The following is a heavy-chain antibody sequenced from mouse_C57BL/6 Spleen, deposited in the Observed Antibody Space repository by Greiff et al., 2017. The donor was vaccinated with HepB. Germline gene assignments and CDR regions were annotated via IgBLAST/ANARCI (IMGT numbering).Heavy chain of an antibody. CDR3: ARRSYYGNYVGYFDV. CDR1: GYAFSSYW. V-gene: IGHV1-80*01. CDR2: IYPGDGDT. J-gene: IGHJ1*03. Sequence: VQLQQSGAELVKPGASVKISCKASGYAFSSYWMNWVKQRPGKGLEWIGQIYPGDGDTNYNGKFKGKATLTADKSSSTAYMQHSSLTSEDSAVYCCARRSYYGNYVGYFDVWGTGTTVTVSS. D-gene: IGHD2-1*01.